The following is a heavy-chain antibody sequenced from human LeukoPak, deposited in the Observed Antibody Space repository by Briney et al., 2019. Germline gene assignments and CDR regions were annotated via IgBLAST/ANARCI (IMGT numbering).Heavy chain of an antibody. CDR1: GFTFSSYT. J-gene: IGHJ4*02. D-gene: IGHD2-8*01. V-gene: IGHV3-21*01. CDR2: ISSSNSYI. CDR3: ARGYAANVDY. Sequence: GGSLRLSCAASGFTFSSYTMNWVRQAPGKGLEWVSSISSSNSYIYYADSVKGRFTISRDNAQNSLFLQMNSLRAEDTGVYYCARGYAANVDYWGQGTLVTVSS.